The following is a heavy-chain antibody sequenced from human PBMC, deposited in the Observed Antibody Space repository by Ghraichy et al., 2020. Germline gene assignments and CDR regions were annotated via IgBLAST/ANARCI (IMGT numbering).Heavy chain of an antibody. CDR2: ISAYNGNT. CDR1: GYTFTSYG. D-gene: IGHD6-13*01. V-gene: IGHV1-18*01. J-gene: IGHJ5*02. CDR3: ARDDLTWYSSSWSYPTNWFDP. Sequence: ASVKVSCKASGYTFTSYGISWVRQAPGQGLEWMGWISAYNGNTNYAQKLQGRVTMTTDTSTSTAYMELRSLRSDDTAVYYCARDDLTWYSSSWSYPTNWFDPWGQGTRVTVAS.